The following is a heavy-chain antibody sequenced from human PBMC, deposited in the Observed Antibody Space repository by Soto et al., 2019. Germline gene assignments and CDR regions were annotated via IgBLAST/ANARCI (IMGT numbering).Heavy chain of an antibody. CDR3: AKITGGIILRFLEWLMADY. Sequence: GGSLRLSCAASGFTFISYAMSWVRQAPGKGLEWVSAISGSGGSTYYADSVKGRFTISRDNSKNTLYLQMNSLRAEDTAVHYCAKITGGIILRFLEWLMADYWGQGTLVTVSS. CDR2: ISGSGGST. D-gene: IGHD3-3*01. J-gene: IGHJ4*02. V-gene: IGHV3-23*01. CDR1: GFTFISYA.